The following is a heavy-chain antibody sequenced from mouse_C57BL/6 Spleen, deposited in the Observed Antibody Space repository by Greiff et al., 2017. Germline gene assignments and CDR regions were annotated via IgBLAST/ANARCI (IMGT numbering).Heavy chain of an antibody. Sequence: VQLQQSGPELVKPGASVKISCKASGYTFTDYYMNWVKQSHGKSLEWIGDINPNNGGTSYNQQFKGKATLTVDKSSSTAYMELRSLTSEDSAVYYCAIFDYDVLGYYAMDYWGQGTSVTVSS. CDR1: GYTFTDYY. CDR2: INPNNGGT. V-gene: IGHV1-26*01. D-gene: IGHD2-4*01. CDR3: AIFDYDVLGYYAMDY. J-gene: IGHJ4*01.